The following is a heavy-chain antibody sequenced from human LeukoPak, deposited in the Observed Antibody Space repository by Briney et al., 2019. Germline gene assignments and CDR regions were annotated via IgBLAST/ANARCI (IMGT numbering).Heavy chain of an antibody. CDR2: IYFSGKI. D-gene: IGHD6-19*01. CDR3: ARAKKAVAGCFDY. CDR1: DYSISSYY. Sequence: KPSETLSLTCTVSDYSISSYYWSWIRRPPGKGLEWIGYIYFSGKINYNPSLKRRVTISVDTSKKQHSLKLSSVTPADTAVYYCARAKKAVAGCFDYWGQGTLVTVSS. V-gene: IGHV4-59*01. J-gene: IGHJ4*02.